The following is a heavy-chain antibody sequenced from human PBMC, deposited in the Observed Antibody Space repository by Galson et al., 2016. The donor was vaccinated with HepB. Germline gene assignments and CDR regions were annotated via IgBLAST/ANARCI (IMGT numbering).Heavy chain of an antibody. CDR2: ISSSSTSD. D-gene: IGHD3-3*01. V-gene: IGHV3-21*01. J-gene: IGHJ3*02. CDR1: GFSISTYT. CDR3: ARDRSRFASGYYTGARDVFAI. Sequence: SLRLSCAASGFSISTYTMNWVRPAPGKGLEWISYISSSSTSDDSADAVKGRITISRENAKNSLYLQMNSLRDEDTAVYYCARDRSRFASGYYTGARDVFAIWGQGTVVTVSS.